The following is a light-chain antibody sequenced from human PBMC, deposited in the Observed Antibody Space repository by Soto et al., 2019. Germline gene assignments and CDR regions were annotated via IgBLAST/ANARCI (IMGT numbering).Light chain of an antibody. J-gene: IGKJ2*01. CDR2: GAS. CDR1: QSIRDN. Sequence: EIVMTQSPATLSVSPGERAIVSCRASQSIRDNLAWYQQTPGRAPRLLIYGASSRATGVPARFSGSGSGTEFTLTISSLPSEDFAVYYCQQYDYWPPYTFGQGTKVEI. V-gene: IGKV3-15*01. CDR3: QQYDYWPPYT.